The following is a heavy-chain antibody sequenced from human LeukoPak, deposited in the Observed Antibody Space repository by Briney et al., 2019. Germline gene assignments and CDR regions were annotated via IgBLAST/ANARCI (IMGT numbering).Heavy chain of an antibody. CDR1: GYTFTSFG. CDR2: ISAYNGDT. Sequence: ASVKVSCKTSGYTFTSFGVTWVRQAPGQGLEWMGWISAYNGDTGSAEKFQDRVTLTTDTSTSTAYLELTTLTSVDTAVYYCARLGVIPAPDHWGQGTLVTVSS. J-gene: IGHJ5*02. D-gene: IGHD2-2*01. V-gene: IGHV1-18*01. CDR3: ARLGVIPAPDH.